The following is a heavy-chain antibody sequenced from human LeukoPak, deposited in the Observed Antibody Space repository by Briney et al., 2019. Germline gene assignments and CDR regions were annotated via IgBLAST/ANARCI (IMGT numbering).Heavy chain of an antibody. CDR2: IIPILGIA. CDR3: ARARRPRMAGNLFHP. J-gene: IGHJ5*02. D-gene: IGHD2-8*01. Sequence: SVKVSCKASGGTFSSYAISWVRQAPGQGLEWMGRIIPILGIANYAQKFQGRVTITADKSTSTAYMELSSLRSEDTAVYYCARARRPRMAGNLFHPWGQGTLVTVSS. V-gene: IGHV1-69*04. CDR1: GGTFSSYA.